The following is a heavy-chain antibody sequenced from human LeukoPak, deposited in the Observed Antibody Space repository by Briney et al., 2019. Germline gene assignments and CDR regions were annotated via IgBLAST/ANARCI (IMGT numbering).Heavy chain of an antibody. CDR2: IWYDGSNK. CDR1: GFTFSSYG. Sequence: TGRSLRLSCAASGFTFSSYGMHWVRQAPGKGLEWVAVIWYDGSNKYYADSVKGRFTISRDNAKNSLYLQMNSLRAEDTAVYYCARDRGNGALDYWGQGTLVTVSS. D-gene: IGHD1-1*01. V-gene: IGHV3-33*01. CDR3: ARDRGNGALDY. J-gene: IGHJ4*02.